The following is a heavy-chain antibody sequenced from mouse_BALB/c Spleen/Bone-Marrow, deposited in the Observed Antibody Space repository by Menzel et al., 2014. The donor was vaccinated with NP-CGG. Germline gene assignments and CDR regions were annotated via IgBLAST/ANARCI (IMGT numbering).Heavy chain of an antibody. Sequence: EVMLVESGGGLVQPGDSLRLSCATSGFTFSDFYMEWVRQPPGKRLEWIAASRNKAKHYTTEYSESVKGRFIVSRDTSQSILYLQMNALRAEDTAIYYCARDVGYGNYFVYWGQGTLVTVSA. CDR1: GFTFSDFY. CDR3: ARDVGYGNYFVY. J-gene: IGHJ3*01. D-gene: IGHD2-10*02. V-gene: IGHV7-1*02. CDR2: SRNKAKHYTT.